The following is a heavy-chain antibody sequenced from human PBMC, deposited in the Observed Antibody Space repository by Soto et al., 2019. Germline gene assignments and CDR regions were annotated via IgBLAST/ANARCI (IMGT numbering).Heavy chain of an antibody. J-gene: IGHJ4*02. CDR3: ARVPMQVRFLEWLPHFDY. CDR1: GFTFSSYS. V-gene: IGHV3-48*01. CDR2: ISSSSSTI. D-gene: IGHD3-3*01. Sequence: GGSLRLSCAASGFTFSSYSMNWVRQAPGKGLEWVSYISSSSSTIYYADSVKGRFTISRDNAKNSLYLQMNSLRAEDTAVYYCARVPMQVRFLEWLPHFDYWGQGTLVTVSS.